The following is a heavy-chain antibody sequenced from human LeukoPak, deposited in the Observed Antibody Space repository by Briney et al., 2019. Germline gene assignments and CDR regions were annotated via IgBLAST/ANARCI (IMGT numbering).Heavy chain of an antibody. CDR1: GFTFSTYW. CDR3: ARDSRGYLAYDS. D-gene: IGHD6-13*01. J-gene: IGHJ4*02. CDR2: IKEDESAT. V-gene: IGHV3-7*04. Sequence: GGSLTLSCSASGFTFSTYWVTWVRQPPGKWPEWVVNIKEDESATYYVDSVKGRFTISRDNDKKSLSLQMNSLRAEDTAVYYCARDSRGYLAYDSWGQGTLVTVSS.